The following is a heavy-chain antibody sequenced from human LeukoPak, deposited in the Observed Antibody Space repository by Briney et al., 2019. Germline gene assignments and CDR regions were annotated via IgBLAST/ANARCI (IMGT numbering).Heavy chain of an antibody. V-gene: IGHV4-34*01. J-gene: IGHJ4*02. D-gene: IGHD3-16*02. CDR3: ARGRGGSSRYTGDY. Sequence: SSETLSLTCAVYGGSFSGYYWSWIRQPPGKGLEWIGEINDSGSTNYNPSLKSRVTISVDTSKNQFSLKLSSVTAADTAVYYCARGRGGSSRYTGDYWGQGTLVTVSS. CDR1: GGSFSGYY. CDR2: INDSGST.